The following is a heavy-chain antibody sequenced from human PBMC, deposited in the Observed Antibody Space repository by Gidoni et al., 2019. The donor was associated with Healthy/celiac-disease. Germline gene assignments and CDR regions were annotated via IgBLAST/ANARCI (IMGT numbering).Heavy chain of an antibody. CDR2: IRYDGSNK. Sequence: QVQLVESGGGVVQPGGSLRLSCAASGFTFSSYGMHWVRQAPGQGLEWVAFIRYDGSNKYYADSVKGRFTISRDNSKNTLYLQMNSLRAEDTAVYYCAAPGGYDFWSGYYMQVDYWGQGTLVTVSS. D-gene: IGHD3-3*01. CDR1: GFTFSSYG. V-gene: IGHV3-30*02. J-gene: IGHJ4*02. CDR3: AAPGGYDFWSGYYMQVDY.